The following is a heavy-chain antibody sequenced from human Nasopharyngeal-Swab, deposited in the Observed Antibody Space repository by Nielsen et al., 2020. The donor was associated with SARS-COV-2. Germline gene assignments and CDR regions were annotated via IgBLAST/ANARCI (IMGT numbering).Heavy chain of an antibody. V-gene: IGHV4-34*01. CDR2: INHSGST. CDR1: GGSFSGYY. D-gene: IGHD2-15*01. CDR3: ARAHVVVVAATLVWDYYYYMDV. Sequence: WETLSLTCAVYGGSFSGYYWSWFRQLPGKGLEWIGEINHSGSTNYNPSLKSRVTISVDTSKNQFSLKLSSVTAADTAVYYCARAHVVVVAATLVWDYYYYMDVWGKGTTVTVSS. J-gene: IGHJ6*03.